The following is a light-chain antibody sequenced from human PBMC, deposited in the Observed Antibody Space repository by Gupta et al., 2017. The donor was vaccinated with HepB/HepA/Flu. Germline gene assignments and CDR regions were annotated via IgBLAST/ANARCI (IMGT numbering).Light chain of an antibody. J-gene: IGLJ1*01. CDR3: ATWDDSLNAYV. V-gene: IGLV1-44*01. Sequence: QPVLTQPPSASGTPGQRVTISCSGRDSNIGSNPVYWYQQVPGTAPKIFIYNNDQRPSGVPARFSGSRSGTSASLAISGLQAEDEADYYCATWDDSLNAYVFATGTNVAVL. CDR2: NND. CDR1: DSNIGSNP.